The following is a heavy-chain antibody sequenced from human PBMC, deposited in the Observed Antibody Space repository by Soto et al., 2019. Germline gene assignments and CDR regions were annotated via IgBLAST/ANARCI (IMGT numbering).Heavy chain of an antibody. CDR1: GGTFSSYA. J-gene: IGHJ6*02. D-gene: IGHD5-12*01. V-gene: IGHV1-69*13. CDR2: IIPILGTA. Sequence: SVKVSCKASGGTFSSYAISWVRQAPGQGLEWMGGIIPILGTANYAQKFQGRVTITADESTSTAYMELSSLRSEDTAVYYCARGGYSGYDQPGDYYYGMDVWGQGTTVTVSS. CDR3: ARGGYSGYDQPGDYYYGMDV.